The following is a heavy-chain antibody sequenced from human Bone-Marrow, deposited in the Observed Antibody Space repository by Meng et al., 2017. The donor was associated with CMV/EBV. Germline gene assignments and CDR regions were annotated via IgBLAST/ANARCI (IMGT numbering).Heavy chain of an antibody. Sequence: SVKVSCKASGGTFSSYTISWVRQAPGQGLEWMGRIIPILGIANYAQKFQGRVTITADKSTSTAYMELSSLRSEDTAVYYCARASYDFWSGYYLYYYYYYGMDVWGQGTTVTVSS. CDR2: IIPILGIA. CDR1: GGTFSSYT. V-gene: IGHV1-69*02. CDR3: ARASYDFWSGYYLYYYYYYGMDV. J-gene: IGHJ6*02. D-gene: IGHD3-3*01.